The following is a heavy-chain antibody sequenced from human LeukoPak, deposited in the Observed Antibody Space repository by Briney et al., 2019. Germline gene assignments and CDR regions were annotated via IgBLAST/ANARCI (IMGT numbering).Heavy chain of an antibody. CDR2: ISYSGNT. D-gene: IGHD4-23*01. J-gene: IGHJ4*02. CDR1: GGSFSGYY. Sequence: PSETLSLTCAVYGGSFSGYYWGWIRQPPGKGLEWIASISYSGNTYYKPSLKSRVAISVDTSKNQFSLKLSSVTAADTAMYYCARQSRDGGNPIDYWGQGTLVAVSS. CDR3: ARQSRDGGNPIDY. V-gene: IGHV4-39*01.